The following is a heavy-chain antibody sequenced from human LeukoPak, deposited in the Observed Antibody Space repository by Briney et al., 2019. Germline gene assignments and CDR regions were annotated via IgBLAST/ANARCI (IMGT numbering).Heavy chain of an antibody. D-gene: IGHD3-16*01. J-gene: IGHJ5*02. CDR3: ARHYGP. CDR2: ISYDGNNK. Sequence: GGSLRLSCAASGFTFSGSAMHWVRQAPGKGLEWVAVISYDGNNKYYADSVKGRFTISRDNSKNTLYLQMNSLRAEDTAVYYCARHYGPWGQGTLVTVSS. CDR1: GFTFSGSA. V-gene: IGHV3-30-3*01.